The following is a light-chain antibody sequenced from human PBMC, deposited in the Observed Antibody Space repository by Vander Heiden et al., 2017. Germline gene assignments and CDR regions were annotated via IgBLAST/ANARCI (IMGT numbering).Light chain of an antibody. CDR2: AAS. V-gene: IGKV1-8*01. Sequence: AIRMTQSPSSFSASTGDSATITCRASQGISSYLAWYQQKPGKAPKLLIYAASTLQSGVPSRFSGSGSGTDFTLTISCLQSEDFATYYCQQYYSYPPYTFGQGTKLEIK. CDR3: QQYYSYPPYT. CDR1: QGISSY. J-gene: IGKJ2*01.